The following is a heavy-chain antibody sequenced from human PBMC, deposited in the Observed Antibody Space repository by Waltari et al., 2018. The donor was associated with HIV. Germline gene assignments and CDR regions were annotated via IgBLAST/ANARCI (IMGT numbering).Heavy chain of an antibody. CDR2: ISHGGST. CDR1: GGSFSGYF. D-gene: IGHD4-17*01. V-gene: IGHV4-34*01. CDR3: ARGDFADLVDDYGDY. J-gene: IGHJ4*03. Sequence: QVQLQQWGAGLVKPSETLSLTCALYGGSFSGYFWSWLRQPPGKGLEWIGEISHGGSTDYNPSFKSRVTISMDTFKRQFSLKVTSVTAADTALYFCARGDFADLVDDYGDY.